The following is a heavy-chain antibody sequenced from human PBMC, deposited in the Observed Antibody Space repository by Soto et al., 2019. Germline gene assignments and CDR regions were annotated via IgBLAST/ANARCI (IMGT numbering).Heavy chain of an antibody. CDR2: ISGSDGKT. CDR1: GFSFGSYA. Sequence: EVKLWESGGGLVQPGGSLRLSCAASGFSFGSYALSWVRQAPGKGLEWVSTISGSDGKTFYADSVKGRFSISRDTSQSTLYLQMNSLRADDTAMYYCARWSYLDYWGQGTRVTVSS. J-gene: IGHJ4*02. V-gene: IGHV3-23*01. D-gene: IGHD3-3*01. CDR3: ARWSYLDY.